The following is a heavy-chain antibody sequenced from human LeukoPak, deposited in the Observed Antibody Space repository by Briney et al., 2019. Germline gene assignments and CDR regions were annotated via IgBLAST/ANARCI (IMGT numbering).Heavy chain of an antibody. CDR1: GYTFTSYD. Sequence: GASVKVSCKASGYTFTSYDINWVRQATGQGLEWMGWMNPNSGNTGYAQKFQGRVTMTRNTSISTAYMELSSLRSEDTAVYYCASGHLIAAAGKFDYWGQGTLVTVSS. CDR3: ASGHLIAAAGKFDY. J-gene: IGHJ4*02. D-gene: IGHD6-13*01. V-gene: IGHV1-8*01. CDR2: MNPNSGNT.